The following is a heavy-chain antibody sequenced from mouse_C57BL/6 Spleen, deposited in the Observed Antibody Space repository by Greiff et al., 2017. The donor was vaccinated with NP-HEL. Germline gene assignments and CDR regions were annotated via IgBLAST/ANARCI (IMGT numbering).Heavy chain of an antibody. J-gene: IGHJ1*03. CDR3: ARWIYDCGSSYGYFDV. D-gene: IGHD1-1*01. CDR1: GYTFTSYW. V-gene: IGHV1-52*01. CDR2: IDPSDSGT. Sequence: VKLQQPGAELVRPGSSVKLSCKASGYTFTSYWMHRVKQRPIQGLEWIGNIDPSDSGTHYNQKFKDKATLTVDKSSSTAFMQLSSLTSEDSAVYYCARWIYDCGSSYGYFDVWGTGTTVTVSS.